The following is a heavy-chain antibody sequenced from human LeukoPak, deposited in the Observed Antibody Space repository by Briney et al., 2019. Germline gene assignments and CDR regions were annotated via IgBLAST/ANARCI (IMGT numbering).Heavy chain of an antibody. CDR3: ARGGLYCSSTSCRHYYYYMDV. V-gene: IGHV1-69*13. D-gene: IGHD2-2*01. CDR2: IIPIFGTA. J-gene: IGHJ6*03. Sequence: SVKVSCKASGYTFTSYGISWVRQAPGQGLEWMGGIIPIFGTANYAQKFQGRVTITADESTSTAYMELSSLRSEDTAVYYCARGGLYCSSTSCRHYYYYMDVWGKGTTVTISS. CDR1: GYTFTSYG.